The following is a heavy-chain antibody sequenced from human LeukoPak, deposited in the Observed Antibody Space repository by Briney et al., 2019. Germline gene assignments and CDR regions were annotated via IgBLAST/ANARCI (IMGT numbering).Heavy chain of an antibody. D-gene: IGHD4-17*01. J-gene: IGHJ4*02. CDR2: ISTDASST. CDR3: ARGAYGDYDY. CDR1: VFTYISYA. V-gene: IGHV3-23*01. Sequence: PGGALRLSCAASVFTYISYAMSWVRQARGKGLEWVSAISTDASSTYYADSVQGRFTISRYSSKNTLYLQMNSLRAEDTAVYYCARGAYGDYDYGGQGTLVTVSS.